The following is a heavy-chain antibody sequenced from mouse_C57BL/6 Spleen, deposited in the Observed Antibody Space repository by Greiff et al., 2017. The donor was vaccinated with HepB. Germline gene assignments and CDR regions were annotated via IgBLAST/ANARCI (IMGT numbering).Heavy chain of an antibody. CDR1: GYSFTGYY. V-gene: IGHV1-42*01. CDR2: INPSTGGT. D-gene: IGHD2-3*01. J-gene: IGHJ2*01. CDR3: ARYDGYYLYFDY. Sequence: EVQGVESGPELVKPGASVKISCKASGYSFTGYYMNWVKQSPEKSLEWIGEINPSTGGTTYNQKFKAKATLTVDKSSSTAYMQLKSLTSEDSAVYYCARYDGYYLYFDYWGQGTTLTVSS.